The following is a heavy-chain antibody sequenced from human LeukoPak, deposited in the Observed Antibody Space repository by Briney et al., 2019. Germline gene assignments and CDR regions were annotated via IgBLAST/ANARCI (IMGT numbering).Heavy chain of an antibody. Sequence: PSETLSLTCTVSGYSISSGYYWGWIRQPPGKGLEWIGSIYHSGSTYYNPSLKSRVTISVDTSKNQFSLKLSSVTAADTAVYYCARSGTIYSSSWYSRYGWFDPWGQGTLVTVSS. D-gene: IGHD6-13*01. CDR1: GYSISSGYY. CDR2: IYHSGST. V-gene: IGHV4-38-2*02. J-gene: IGHJ5*02. CDR3: ARSGTIYSSSWYSRYGWFDP.